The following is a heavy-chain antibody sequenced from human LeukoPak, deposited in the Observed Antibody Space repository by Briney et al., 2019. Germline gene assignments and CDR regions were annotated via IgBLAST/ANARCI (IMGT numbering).Heavy chain of an antibody. CDR2: INPNSSGT. Sequence: ASVKVSCKASGYTFTGYYVHWVRQAPGQGLEWMGWINPNSSGTNYAQKFQGWVTMTRDTSISTAYMELSRLRSDDTAVYYCARAEHSSTSWSYYYYYMDVWGKGTTVTVSS. D-gene: IGHD2-2*01. V-gene: IGHV1-2*04. CDR1: GYTFTGYY. CDR3: ARAEHSSTSWSYYYYYMDV. J-gene: IGHJ6*03.